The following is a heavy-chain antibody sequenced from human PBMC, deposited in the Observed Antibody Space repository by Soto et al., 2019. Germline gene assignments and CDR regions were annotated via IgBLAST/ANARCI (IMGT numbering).Heavy chain of an antibody. CDR1: GFTFRNYA. J-gene: IGHJ4*02. CDR2: VSGGGDTT. D-gene: IGHD3-16*01. Sequence: EVQLLESGGGLIQPGGSLRLSCAASGFTFRNYAMPWVRQAPGKGLEWVSTVSGGGDTTYYADSVKGRFTISRDNSKNTVYLQMNNLRVDDTAVYYCAKGGWGSVLYYWGQGTLVTVSS. V-gene: IGHV3-23*01. CDR3: AKGGWGSVLYY.